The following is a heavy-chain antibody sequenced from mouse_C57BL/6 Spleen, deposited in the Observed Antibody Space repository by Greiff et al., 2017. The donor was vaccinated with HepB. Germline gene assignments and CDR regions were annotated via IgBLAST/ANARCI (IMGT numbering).Heavy chain of an antibody. CDR1: GFTFTDYY. CDR3: ARRTGSYWYFDV. Sequence: EVQGVESGGGLVQPGGSLSLSCAASGFTFTDYYMSWVRQPPGKALEWLGFIRNKANGYTTEYSASVKGRFTISRDNSQSILYLQMNALRAEDSATYYCARRTGSYWYFDVWGTRTTVTVSS. V-gene: IGHV7-3*01. CDR2: IRNKANGYTT. D-gene: IGHD4-1*01. J-gene: IGHJ1*03.